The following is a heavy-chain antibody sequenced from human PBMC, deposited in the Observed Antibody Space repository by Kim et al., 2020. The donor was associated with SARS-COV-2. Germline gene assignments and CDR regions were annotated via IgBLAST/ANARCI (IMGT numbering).Heavy chain of an antibody. CDR1: GYTLTELS. D-gene: IGHD5-18*01. CDR3: ATDTAMAYDAFDI. Sequence: ASVKVSCKVSGYTLTELSMHWVRQAPGKGLEWMGSFDPEDGETIYAQKFQGRVTMTEDTSTDTAYMELSSLRSEDTAVYYCATDTAMAYDAFDIWGQGTMVTVSS. J-gene: IGHJ3*02. V-gene: IGHV1-24*01. CDR2: FDPEDGET.